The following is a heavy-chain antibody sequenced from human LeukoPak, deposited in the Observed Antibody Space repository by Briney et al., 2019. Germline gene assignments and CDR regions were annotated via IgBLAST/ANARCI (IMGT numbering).Heavy chain of an antibody. D-gene: IGHD3-22*01. V-gene: IGHV4-4*07. Sequence: SETLSLTCTISGDSGMSYYWSWIRQPAGKGLEWIGRIYTSGITNYNPSFQSRVTMSIDRSKNQISLRLSSVTAADTAIYYRARDFYDTSGYYYDYYYTDVWGKGTTVIVSS. J-gene: IGHJ6*03. CDR1: GDSGMSYY. CDR3: ARDFYDTSGYYYDYYYTDV. CDR2: IYTSGIT.